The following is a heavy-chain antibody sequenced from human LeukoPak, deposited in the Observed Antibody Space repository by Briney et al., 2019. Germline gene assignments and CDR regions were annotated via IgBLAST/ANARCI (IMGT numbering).Heavy chain of an antibody. Sequence: PRGSLRLSCAASGFTFSSYAMSWVRQAPGKGLEWVSAISGSGGSTYYADSVKGRFTISRDNSRDTLYLQMNSLTAEDTAVYYCAKGYYDYVWGSYYFDYWGQGTLVTVSS. V-gene: IGHV3-23*01. CDR2: ISGSGGST. D-gene: IGHD3-16*01. CDR1: GFTFSSYA. CDR3: AKGYYDYVWGSYYFDY. J-gene: IGHJ4*02.